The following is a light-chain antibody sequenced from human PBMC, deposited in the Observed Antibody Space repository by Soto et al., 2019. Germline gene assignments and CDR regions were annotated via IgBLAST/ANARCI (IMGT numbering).Light chain of an antibody. CDR3: QQYSSWLWT. Sequence: EIVMTQSPATLSVSPGERATLSCRASQTVYTNLAWYQQMPGQAPRLLIYDASTRATGFPARFSGSGSGTEFTLTISSLQSEDFAVYYCQQYSSWLWTFGQGTKVEIK. CDR1: QTVYTN. V-gene: IGKV3-15*01. CDR2: DAS. J-gene: IGKJ1*01.